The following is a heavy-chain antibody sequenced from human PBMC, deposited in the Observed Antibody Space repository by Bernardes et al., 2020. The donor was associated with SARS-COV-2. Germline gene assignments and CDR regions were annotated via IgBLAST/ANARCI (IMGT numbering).Heavy chain of an antibody. CDR3: AKDLGFGELWG. V-gene: IGHV3-30*18. J-gene: IGHJ4*02. CDR1: GFTFSSYG. D-gene: IGHD3-10*01. CDR2: ISYDGSNK. Sequence: GGSLRLSCAASGFTFSSYGMHWVRQAPGKGLEWVAVISYDGSNKYYADSVKGRFTISRDNSKNTLYLQMNSLRAEDTAVYYCAKDLGFGELWGWGQGTLVTVSS.